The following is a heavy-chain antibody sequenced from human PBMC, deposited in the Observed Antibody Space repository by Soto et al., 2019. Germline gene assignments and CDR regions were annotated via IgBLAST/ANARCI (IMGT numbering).Heavy chain of an antibody. V-gene: IGHV1-18*01. CDR3: ARGRYGDY. CDR2: ISAHNGNT. Sequence: QVHLVQSGAEVKKPGASVKVSCKASGYTFTSYGITWVRQAPGQGLEWMGWISAHNGNTDYAQKLQGRVIVTRDTSTSTAYIELRRLISDDTAVYYCARGRYGDYWGQGALVTVSS. CDR1: GYTFTSYG. D-gene: IGHD1-1*01. J-gene: IGHJ4*02.